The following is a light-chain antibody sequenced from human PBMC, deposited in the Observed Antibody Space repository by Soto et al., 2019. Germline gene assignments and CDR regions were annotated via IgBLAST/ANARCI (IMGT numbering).Light chain of an antibody. J-gene: IGLJ2*01. CDR2: EGS. CDR3: CSYAGSSTFVV. V-gene: IGLV2-23*03. Sequence: QSALTQPASVSGSPGQSITISCTGTSSDVGSHNFVSWYQQLPGKAPKLLIYEGSKWPSGVSNRFSGSRSGNTASLTISGLQAEDEADYDCCSYAGSSTFVVFGGGTKLTVL. CDR1: SSDVGSHNF.